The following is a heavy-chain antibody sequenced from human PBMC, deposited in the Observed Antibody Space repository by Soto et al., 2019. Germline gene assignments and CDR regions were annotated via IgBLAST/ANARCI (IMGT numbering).Heavy chain of an antibody. CDR2: ILHTGCT. CDR3: ARLQFGEGFDY. D-gene: IGHD3-10*01. Sequence: PSETLSLTCAVSGGSISGGGFSWSWIRQPPGKGLEWIGYILHTGCTQYNPSLKSRVSMSVDKSKNQFSLHLTSVTAADTAVYYCARLQFGEGFDYWGQGAQVTVSS. J-gene: IGHJ4*02. V-gene: IGHV4-30-2*01. CDR1: GGSISGGGFS.